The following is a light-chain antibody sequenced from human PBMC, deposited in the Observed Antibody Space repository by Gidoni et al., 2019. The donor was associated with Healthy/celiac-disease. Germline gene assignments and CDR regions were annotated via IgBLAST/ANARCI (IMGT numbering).Light chain of an antibody. CDR1: QSISSW. CDR2: KAS. J-gene: IGKJ2*01. Sequence: DIQMTQSPATLSASVGDRVTSTCRASQSISSWLAWYQQQPGKAPKLLIYKASSLESGVPSRFSGIGSGTEFTLPISSLQPADFATYYCQQYNSYLSTFGPGTKLAL. CDR3: QQYNSYLST. V-gene: IGKV1-5*03.